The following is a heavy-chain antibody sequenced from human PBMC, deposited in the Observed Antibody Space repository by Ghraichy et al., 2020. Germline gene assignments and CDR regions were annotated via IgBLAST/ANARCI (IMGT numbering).Heavy chain of an antibody. D-gene: IGHD1-26*01. J-gene: IGHJ3*02. Sequence: SETLSLTCPVSGGPISSYYWSWIRQSPGKGLEWIGYIYYGENTKYNPSLKSRVIISVDTSKNQLSLKLTSVTAADTAVYYCARGRGVGATPHDAFDIWGQGTMVTVSS. CDR3: ARGRGVGATPHDAFDI. CDR2: IYYGENT. CDR1: GGPISSYY. V-gene: IGHV4-59*01.